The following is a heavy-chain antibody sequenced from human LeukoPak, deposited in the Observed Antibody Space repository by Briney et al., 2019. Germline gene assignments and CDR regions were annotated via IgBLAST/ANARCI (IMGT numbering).Heavy chain of an antibody. CDR2: IYHSGST. J-gene: IGHJ5*02. CDR1: GGSISSSNW. D-gene: IGHD3-9*01. CDR3: ARAYYDILTGCQLFDP. V-gene: IGHV4-4*02. Sequence: SETLSLTCAVSGGSISSSNWWSWVRQPPGKGLEWIGEIYHSGSTNYNPSLKSRVTISVDKSKNQFSLKLSSVTAADTAVYYCARAYYDILTGCQLFDPWGQGTLVTVSS.